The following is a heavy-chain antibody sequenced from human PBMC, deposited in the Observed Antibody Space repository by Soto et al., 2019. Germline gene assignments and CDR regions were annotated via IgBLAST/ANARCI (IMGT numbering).Heavy chain of an antibody. CDR1: GYTFTSYG. CDR3: ARDGTAAAGTADYYYCGMDV. CDR2: ISAYNGNT. V-gene: IGHV1-18*04. D-gene: IGHD6-13*01. Sequence: WASVKVSCKASGYTFTSYGISWVRQAPGQGLEWMGWISAYNGNTNYEQKLQGRVTMTTDTSTSTAYMELRSLRSDDTAVYYCARDGTAAAGTADYYYCGMDVWGQGTTVTVSS. J-gene: IGHJ6*02.